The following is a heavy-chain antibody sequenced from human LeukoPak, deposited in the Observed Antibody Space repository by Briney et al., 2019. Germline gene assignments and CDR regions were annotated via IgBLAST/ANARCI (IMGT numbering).Heavy chain of an antibody. CDR2: ISSSSSYI. V-gene: IGHV3-21*01. J-gene: IGHJ5*02. CDR3: ARGQDYGDYEHTT. Sequence: GGSLRLSCAASGFTFSSYSMNWVRQAPGKGLEWVSSISSSSSYIYYADSVKGRFTISRDNAKNSLYLQMNSLRAEDTAVYYCARGQDYGDYEHTTWGQGTLVTVSS. CDR1: GFTFSSYS. D-gene: IGHD4-17*01.